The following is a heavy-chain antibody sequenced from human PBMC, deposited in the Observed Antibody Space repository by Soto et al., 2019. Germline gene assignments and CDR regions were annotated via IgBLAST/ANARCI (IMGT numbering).Heavy chain of an antibody. CDR2: INKDGSQK. Sequence: VGSLRLSCAASGFTLSNYWMTWVRQAPGKGLEWVANINKDGSQKNYVDSVKGRFTIARDNGQNSLSLQINSLRVEDTAVYYCVRELGLAYWGQGALVTVSS. D-gene: IGHD7-27*01. V-gene: IGHV3-7*03. CDR1: GFTLSNYW. CDR3: VRELGLAY. J-gene: IGHJ4*02.